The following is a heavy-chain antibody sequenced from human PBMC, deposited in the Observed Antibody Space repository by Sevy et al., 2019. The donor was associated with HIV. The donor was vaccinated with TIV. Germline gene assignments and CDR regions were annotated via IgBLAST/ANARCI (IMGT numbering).Heavy chain of an antibody. D-gene: IGHD3-3*01. J-gene: IGHJ4*02. Sequence: GGSLRLSCAASGFTFSSYSMNWVRQAPGKGLEWVSSISSSSSYIYYADSVKGRFTISRDNAKNSLYLQMNSLRAEDTAVYYCARGLALRFLESQGYYFDYWGQGTLVTVSS. V-gene: IGHV3-21*01. CDR2: ISSSSSYI. CDR3: ARGLALRFLESQGYYFDY. CDR1: GFTFSSYS.